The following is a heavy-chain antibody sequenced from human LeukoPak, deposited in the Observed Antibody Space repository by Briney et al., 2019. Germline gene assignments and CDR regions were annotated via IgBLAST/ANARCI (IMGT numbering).Heavy chain of an antibody. CDR1: GGSVSSGSHY. V-gene: IGHV4-61*01. CDR3: ARVAARGVDYGSGSRDY. Sequence: PSETLSLTCTASGGSVSSGSHYWTWIRQPPGKGLEWIGYIYYSGSINYNPSLKSRVTISVDTSKNQFSLKLSSVTAADTAVYYCARVAARGVDYGSGSRDYWGQGTLVTVSS. D-gene: IGHD3-10*01. CDR2: IYYSGSI. J-gene: IGHJ4*02.